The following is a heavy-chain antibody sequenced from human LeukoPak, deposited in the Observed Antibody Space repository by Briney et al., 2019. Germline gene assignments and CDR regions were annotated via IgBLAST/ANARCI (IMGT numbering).Heavy chain of an antibody. J-gene: IGHJ4*02. CDR2: INHSGST. Sequence: SETLSLTCAVYGESFSGFYWSWIRQPPGKGLEWIGEINHSGSTNCNPSLKSRVTISVDTSKNQISLKLSSVTAADTAVYYCARELAELGFDYWGQGTLVTVSS. D-gene: IGHD1-26*01. V-gene: IGHV4-34*01. CDR1: GESFSGFY. CDR3: ARELAELGFDY.